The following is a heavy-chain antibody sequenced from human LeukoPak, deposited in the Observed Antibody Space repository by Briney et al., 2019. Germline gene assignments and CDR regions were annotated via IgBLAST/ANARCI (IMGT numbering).Heavy chain of an antibody. Sequence: ASVKVSCKASGYTFISYAMHWVRQAPGQRLEWMGWINAGNGNTKYSQKFQGRVTITRDTSASTAYMELSSLRSEDTAVYYCSVLAVANAEYFQHWGQGTLVTVSS. CDR1: GYTFISYA. V-gene: IGHV1-3*01. CDR3: SVLAVANAEYFQH. D-gene: IGHD6-19*01. J-gene: IGHJ1*01. CDR2: INAGNGNT.